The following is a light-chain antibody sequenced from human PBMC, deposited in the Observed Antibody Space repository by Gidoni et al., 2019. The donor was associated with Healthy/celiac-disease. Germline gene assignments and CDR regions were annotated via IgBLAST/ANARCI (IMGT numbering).Light chain of an antibody. CDR2: EGS. Sequence: QSALTQPASVSGSPGQSITISCTGTSSDVGSYNLVSWYQQHPGTAPKLMMYEGSKRPSGVSTRFSGSKSGNTASLTISGLQAEDEADYYCCSYAGSSTYYVFGTGTKVTVL. CDR3: CSYAGSSTYYV. V-gene: IGLV2-23*01. J-gene: IGLJ1*01. CDR1: SSDVGSYNL.